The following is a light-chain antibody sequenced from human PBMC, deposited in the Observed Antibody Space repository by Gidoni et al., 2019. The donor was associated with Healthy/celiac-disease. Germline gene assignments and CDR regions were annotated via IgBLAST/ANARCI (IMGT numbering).Light chain of an antibody. Sequence: DIQMTQSTSSLSASAGDSVTITCRASQSISNYLNWYQQKPGKAPKVLIYAASNLQSGVPSRFSGSGSGTDFTLTISSLQPEDVATYFCQQSYSTPLTFGGGTKVEIK. J-gene: IGKJ4*01. CDR1: QSISNY. CDR3: QQSYSTPLT. V-gene: IGKV1-39*01. CDR2: AAS.